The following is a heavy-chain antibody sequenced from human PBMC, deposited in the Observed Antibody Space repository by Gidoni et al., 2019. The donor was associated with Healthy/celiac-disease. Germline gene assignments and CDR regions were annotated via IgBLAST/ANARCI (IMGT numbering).Heavy chain of an antibody. Sequence: EAQLWESGGGVVQPGGSPRRCCAASGCNCGSYAKSWVRQAPGKWLEFVSSIRCSCGCTYYAASVEGRFTISRDNSKNTLYLQLSSLRAADTAVYYCASTRRADYVWGSYRYDYWGQGTLVTVSS. D-gene: IGHD3-16*02. CDR3: ASTRRADYVWGSYRYDY. CDR2: IRCSCGCT. V-gene: IGHV3-23*01. J-gene: IGHJ4*02. CDR1: GCNCGSYA.